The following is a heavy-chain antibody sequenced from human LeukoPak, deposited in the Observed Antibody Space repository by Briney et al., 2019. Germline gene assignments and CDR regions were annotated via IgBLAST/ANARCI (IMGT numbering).Heavy chain of an antibody. J-gene: IGHJ3*02. CDR1: GFTFNKSW. Sequence: GGSLRLSCAASGFTFNKSWMSWVRQAPGKGPEWVANIKEDGTQKYYVDSVRGRFTISRDNAENSLYLQMNSLRDEDTAVYYCARGGHADAFDIWGQGTMVTVSS. V-gene: IGHV3-7*03. CDR3: ARGGHADAFDI. CDR2: IKEDGTQK.